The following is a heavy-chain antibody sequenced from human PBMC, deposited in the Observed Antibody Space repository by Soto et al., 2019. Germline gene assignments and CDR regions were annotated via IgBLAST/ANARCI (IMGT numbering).Heavy chain of an antibody. V-gene: IGHV1-46*01. CDR2: INPSGGST. D-gene: IGHD2-15*01. CDR1: GYTFTSYY. J-gene: IGHJ5*02. Sequence: ASVKVSCKASGYTFTSYYMHWVRQAPGQGLEWMGIINPSGGSTSYAQKFQGRVTMTRDTSTSTVYMELSSLRSEDTAVYYCARAIVVVVAARWFDPWGQGTLVTV. CDR3: ARAIVVVVAARWFDP.